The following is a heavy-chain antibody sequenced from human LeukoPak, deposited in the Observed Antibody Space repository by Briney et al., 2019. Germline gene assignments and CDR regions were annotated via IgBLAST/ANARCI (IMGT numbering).Heavy chain of an antibody. CDR1: GFTFSSYW. V-gene: IGHV3-74*01. Sequence: GGSLRLSCAASGFTFSSYWMHWVRQAPGKGLVWVSRINSDGSSTSYADSVKGRFTISRDNAKNTLSLQMNSLRAEDTAVYYCARVPADVTKDRPSNYYYYYYMDVWGKGTTVTVSS. CDR2: INSDGSST. CDR3: ARVPADVTKDRPSNYYYYYYMDV. J-gene: IGHJ6*03. D-gene: IGHD1-14*01.